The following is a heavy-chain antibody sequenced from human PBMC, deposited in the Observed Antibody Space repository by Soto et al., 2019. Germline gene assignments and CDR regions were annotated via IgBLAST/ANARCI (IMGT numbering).Heavy chain of an antibody. V-gene: IGHV5-10-1*01. D-gene: IGHD6-6*01. CDR3: ARRHRSSSSRALGY. CDR2: IDPSDSYT. Sequence: GESLKISCKGSGYSFTSYWISWVRQMPGKGLEWMGRIDPSDSYTNYSPSFQGRVTISADKSISTAYQQWSSLKASDTAMYYCARRHRSSSSRALGYWGQGTLVTVSS. CDR1: GYSFTSYW. J-gene: IGHJ4*02.